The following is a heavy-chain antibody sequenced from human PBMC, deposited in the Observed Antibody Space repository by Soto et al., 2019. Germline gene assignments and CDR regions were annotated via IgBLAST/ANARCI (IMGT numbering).Heavy chain of an antibody. CDR3: AGGAARLSYYYYGMDV. D-gene: IGHD6-6*01. CDR1: GFTFDDYT. CDR2: ISWDGGST. J-gene: IGHJ6*02. V-gene: IGHV3-43*01. Sequence: GSLRLSCAASGFTFDDYTMHWVRQAPGKGLEWVSLISWDGGSTYYADSVKGRFTISRDNSKNSLYLRMNSLRTEDTALYYCAGGAARLSYYYYGMDVWGQGTTVTVSS.